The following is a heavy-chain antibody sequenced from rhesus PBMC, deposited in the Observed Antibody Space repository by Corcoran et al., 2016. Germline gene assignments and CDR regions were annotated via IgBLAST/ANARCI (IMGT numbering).Heavy chain of an antibody. V-gene: IGHV3-10*01. J-gene: IGHJ4*01. CDR2: INPNGGHT. Sequence: EVQLVESGGGLVQPGGSLRLSCAASGFTFSDDYMEWVRQAPGKGLEWVGQINPNGGHTFPQVSVKGRVTISKDNAKNTLYLQINSLKIEDTAVYYCTRHLGSFGFDYWGQGVLVTVSS. D-gene: IGHD3-3*01. CDR1: GFTFSDDY. CDR3: TRHLGSFGFDY.